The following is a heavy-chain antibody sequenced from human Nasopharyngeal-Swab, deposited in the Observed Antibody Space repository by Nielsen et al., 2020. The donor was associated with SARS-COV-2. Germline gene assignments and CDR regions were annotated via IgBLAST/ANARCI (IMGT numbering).Heavy chain of an antibody. CDR2: IYSGGST. J-gene: IGHJ6*02. CDR1: GFTVSSNY. Sequence: GESLKISCAASGFTVSSNYMSWVRQAPGKGLEWVSVIYSGGSTYYADSVKGRFTISRDNSKNTLYLQMNSLRAEDTAVYYCARDVTGTTNYYYGMDVWGQGTTVTVSS. CDR3: ARDVTGTTNYYYGMDV. D-gene: IGHD1-7*01. V-gene: IGHV3-66*01.